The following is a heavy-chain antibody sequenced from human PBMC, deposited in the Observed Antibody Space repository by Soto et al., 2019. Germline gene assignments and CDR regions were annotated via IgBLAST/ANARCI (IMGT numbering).Heavy chain of an antibody. CDR3: AREYYQLVNHHDYYMDV. Sequence: PGGSLRLSCAASGFTFSSSSMHWVRQAPGKGLEWISYISSGGVTIYYADSVKGRFTISRDNAESSLYLQMNSLRAEDTAVYYCAREYYQLVNHHDYYMDVRGTGTTVTVSS. V-gene: IGHV3-48*01. CDR1: GFTFSSSS. D-gene: IGHD2-2*02. CDR2: ISSGGVTI. J-gene: IGHJ6*03.